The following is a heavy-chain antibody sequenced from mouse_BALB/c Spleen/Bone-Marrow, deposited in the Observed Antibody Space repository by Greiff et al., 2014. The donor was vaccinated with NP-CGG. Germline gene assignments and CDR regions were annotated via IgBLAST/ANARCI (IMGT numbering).Heavy chain of an antibody. D-gene: IGHD3-2*01. CDR3: ARSGDSSGYGFAY. Sequence: LQESGPELVKPGALVKISCKASGYTFTSYDINWVKQRPGQGLEWIGWIYPGDGSTKYNEKFRGKATLTADKSSSTAYMQLSSLTSENSAVYFCARSGDSSGYGFAYWGQGTLVTVSA. V-gene: IGHV1S33*01. CDR1: GYTFTSYD. J-gene: IGHJ3*01. CDR2: IYPGDGST.